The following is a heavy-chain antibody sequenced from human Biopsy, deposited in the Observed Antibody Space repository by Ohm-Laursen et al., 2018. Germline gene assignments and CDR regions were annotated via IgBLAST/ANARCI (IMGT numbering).Heavy chain of an antibody. CDR3: ARGRTLGDCSGSSCYSGDN. Sequence: ASVKVSCNASGYTFTGHYMHWVRQAPGQGLEWMGGITPIFDTANYAQKFQGRVTITADRSASTAYMELSSLTSDDTAVYYCARGRTLGDCSGSSCYSGDNWGQGTLVTVSS. CDR2: ITPIFDTA. D-gene: IGHD2-15*01. V-gene: IGHV1-69*06. J-gene: IGHJ4*02. CDR1: GYTFTGHY.